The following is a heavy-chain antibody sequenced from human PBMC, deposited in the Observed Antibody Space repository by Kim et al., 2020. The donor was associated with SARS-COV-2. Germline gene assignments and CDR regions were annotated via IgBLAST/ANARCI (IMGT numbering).Heavy chain of an antibody. J-gene: IGHJ4*02. CDR3: ARSHDYGGTFDY. D-gene: IGHD4-17*01. Sequence: SESRALKSRITISVDTSKNQFALKLSSVTAADTAVYYCARSHDYGGTFDYWGQGTLVTVSS. V-gene: IGHV4-34*01.